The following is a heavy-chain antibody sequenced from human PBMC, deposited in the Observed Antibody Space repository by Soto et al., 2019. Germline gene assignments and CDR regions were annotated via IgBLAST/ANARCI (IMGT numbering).Heavy chain of an antibody. V-gene: IGHV4-30-4*01. J-gene: IGHJ4*02. CDR3: ASLVGPTRHFDY. D-gene: IGHD1-26*01. Sequence: PSETLSLTCTVSGGSIISGDYYWSWIRQPPGKGLEWIGYIYYSGSTYYNPSLKSRVTISVDTSKNQFSLKLSSVTAADTAVYYCASLVGPTRHFDYWGQGTLVTVSS. CDR2: IYYSGST. CDR1: GGSIISGDYY.